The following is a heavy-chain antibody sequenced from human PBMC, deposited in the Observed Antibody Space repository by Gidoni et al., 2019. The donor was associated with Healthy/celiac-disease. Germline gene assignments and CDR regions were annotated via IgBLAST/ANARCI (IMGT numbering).Heavy chain of an antibody. V-gene: IGHV1-8*01. CDR2: MNPNSGNT. D-gene: IGHD2-15*01. Sequence: QVQLVQSGAEVQKHGASVKVSCKASGYTFTSYDINWVRQATGQGLEWMGWMNPNSGNTGYAQKCQGRVTMTRNTSISTAYMELSSLRSEDTAVYYCAREIVVVVAATGRGRGYYYGMDVWGQGTTVTVSS. CDR3: AREIVVVVAATGRGRGYYYGMDV. J-gene: IGHJ6*02. CDR1: GYTFTSYD.